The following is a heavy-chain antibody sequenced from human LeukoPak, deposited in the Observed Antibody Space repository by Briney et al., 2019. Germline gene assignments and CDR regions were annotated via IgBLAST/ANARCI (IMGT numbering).Heavy chain of an antibody. J-gene: IGHJ2*01. D-gene: IGHD2/OR15-2a*01. Sequence: SETLSLTCNVSGGSIRSGDYYWNWIRQHPGKGLEWIAKIYNTGSTYYNPSLRSRLSLSIDTSNNQFSLKLSSVTAADTAVYYCARDHDSTNNQPRRHYFDLWGRGTLVTVSS. CDR3: ARDHDSTNNQPRRHYFDL. CDR1: GGSIRSGDYY. V-gene: IGHV4-31*03. CDR2: IYNTGST.